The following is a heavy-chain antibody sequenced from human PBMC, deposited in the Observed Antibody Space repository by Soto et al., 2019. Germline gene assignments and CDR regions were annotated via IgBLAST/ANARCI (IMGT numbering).Heavy chain of an antibody. CDR2: MNPNSGNT. D-gene: IGHD2-2*01. V-gene: IGHV1-8*01. CDR1: GYTFTSYD. J-gene: IGHJ6*02. CDR3: ARGLVRYCSSTSCSMGMDV. Sequence: GASVKVSCKASGYTFTSYDINWVRQATGQGLEWMGWMNPNSGNTGYAQKFQGRVTMTRNTSISTAYMELSSLRSEDTAVYYCARGLVRYCSSTSCSMGMDVWGQGTTVTV.